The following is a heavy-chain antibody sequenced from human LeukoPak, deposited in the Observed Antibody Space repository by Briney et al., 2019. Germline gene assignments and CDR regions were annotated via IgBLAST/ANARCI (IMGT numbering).Heavy chain of an antibody. CDR1: GHSFTGYY. V-gene: IGHV1-2*02. J-gene: IGHJ4*02. D-gene: IGHD3-22*01. CDR3: ARARPNGLLRAQDGDFDY. CDR2: INPNSGGT. Sequence: ASVKVSCKASGHSFTGYYMHWVRQAPGQGLECIGWINPNSGGTNYAQKFQGRVTMTRDTSISTAYMELSRLRSDDTAVYYCARARPNGLLRAQDGDFDYWGQGTLVTVSS.